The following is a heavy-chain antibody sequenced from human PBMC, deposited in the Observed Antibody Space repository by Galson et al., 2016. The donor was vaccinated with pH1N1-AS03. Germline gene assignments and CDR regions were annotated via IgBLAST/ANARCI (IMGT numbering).Heavy chain of an antibody. V-gene: IGHV3-21*01. CDR2: ISSSSSYI. D-gene: IGHD6-19*01. J-gene: IGHJ6*02. CDR1: GFTFRTYG. Sequence: SLRLSCAAPGFTFRTYGMNWVRQAPGKGLEWVSSISSSSSYIYYADSVKGRFTISRDNARNSLYLQMTSLRTEDTAGYDWARRSAAVSGTGCVDVWGQGTTVTVSS. CDR3: ARRSAAVSGTGCVDV.